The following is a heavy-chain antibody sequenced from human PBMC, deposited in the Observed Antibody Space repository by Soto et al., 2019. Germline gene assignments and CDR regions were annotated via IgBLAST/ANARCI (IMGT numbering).Heavy chain of an antibody. J-gene: IGHJ6*02. V-gene: IGHV3-66*01. CDR1: GFTFSDYY. Sequence: XXSLRLSCAASGFTFSDYYMRWIPQAPGKGLEWVSYISSGGSTYYADSVKGRFTISRDNSKNTLYLQMNSLRAEDTAVYYCARDFSYGDYLNDYYGMDVWGQGTTVTVSS. D-gene: IGHD4-17*01. CDR3: ARDFSYGDYLNDYYGMDV. CDR2: ISSGGST.